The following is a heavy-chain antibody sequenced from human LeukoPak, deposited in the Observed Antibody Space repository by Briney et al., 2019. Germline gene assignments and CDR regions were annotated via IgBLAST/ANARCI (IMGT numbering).Heavy chain of an antibody. V-gene: IGHV1-8*01. Sequence: ASVKVSCKASGYTFTSYDINWVRQATGQGLEWMGWMNPNSGNTGYAQKFQGRVTMTRNTSISTAYMELSSLRPEDTAVYYCARGFMPRWGIFSYYYDSSGSYYFDYWGQGTLVTVSS. CDR3: ARGFMPRWGIFSYYYDSSGSYYFDY. J-gene: IGHJ4*02. CDR1: GYTFTSYD. CDR2: MNPNSGNT. D-gene: IGHD3-22*01.